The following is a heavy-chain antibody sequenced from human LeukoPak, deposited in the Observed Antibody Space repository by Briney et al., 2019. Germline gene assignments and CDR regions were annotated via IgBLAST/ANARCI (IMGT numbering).Heavy chain of an antibody. D-gene: IGHD2-21*02. V-gene: IGHV3-21*01. CDR1: GFSFSSYT. Sequence: KTGGSLRLSCAASGFSFSSYTMNWVRPAPGKGLDWVSIISSSSSYIYYADSVKGRFTISRDNAKNALYLQMNSLRVEDTAVYYCARDGRCGGDCYASWGQGTLVTVSS. CDR3: ARDGRCGGDCYAS. J-gene: IGHJ4*02. CDR2: ISSSSSYI.